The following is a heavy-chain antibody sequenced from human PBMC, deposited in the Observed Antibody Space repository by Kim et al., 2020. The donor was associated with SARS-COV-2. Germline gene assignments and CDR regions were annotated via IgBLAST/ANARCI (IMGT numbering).Heavy chain of an antibody. Sequence: GGSLRLSCAASGFTVSSNYMSWVRQAPGKGLEWVSVIYSGGSTYYADSVKGRFTISRDNSKNTLYLQMNSLRAEDTAVYYCARELVPTTVTTRDYYYYYGMDVWGRGTTVTVSS. CDR1: GFTVSSNY. D-gene: IGHD4-17*01. CDR3: ARELVPTTVTTRDYYYYYGMDV. V-gene: IGHV3-53*01. CDR2: IYSGGST. J-gene: IGHJ6*02.